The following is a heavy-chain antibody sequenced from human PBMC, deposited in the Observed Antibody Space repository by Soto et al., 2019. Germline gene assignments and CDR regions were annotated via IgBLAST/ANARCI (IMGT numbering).Heavy chain of an antibody. J-gene: IGHJ6*02. Sequence: ASVKVSCKASGGTFSSYAISWVRQAPGQGLEWMGGIIPIFGTANYAQKFQGRVTITADESTSTAYMELSSLRSEDTAVYYCASSSSEGLKYGMDVWGQGTTVTVSS. CDR1: GGTFSSYA. D-gene: IGHD6-6*01. CDR3: ASSSSEGLKYGMDV. V-gene: IGHV1-69*13. CDR2: IIPIFGTA.